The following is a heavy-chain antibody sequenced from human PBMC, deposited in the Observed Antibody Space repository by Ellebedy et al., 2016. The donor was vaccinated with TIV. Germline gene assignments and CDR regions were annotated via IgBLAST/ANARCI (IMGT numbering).Heavy chain of an antibody. J-gene: IGHJ4*02. CDR2: IIPILGLT. Sequence: AASVKVSCKASGDTFSTYAFNWVRQAPGQGLEWMGRIIPILGLTYYAQKFQGRVTVTADKSTRTAYMEMGSLRSEDTAIYYCARGPVRYYGSGSPDDYWGQGTLVTVSS. V-gene: IGHV1-69*04. D-gene: IGHD3-10*01. CDR1: GDTFSTYA. CDR3: ARGPVRYYGSGSPDDY.